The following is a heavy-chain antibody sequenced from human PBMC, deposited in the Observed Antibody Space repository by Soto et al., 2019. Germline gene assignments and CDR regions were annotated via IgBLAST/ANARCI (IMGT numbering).Heavy chain of an antibody. Sequence: GASVKVSCKASGYTFTSYYMHWVRQAPGQGLEWMGIINPSGGSTSYAQKFQGRVTMTRDTSTSTVYMELSSLRSEDTAVYYCARDLGYCSGGSCYEGDYWGQGTLVTVSS. CDR2: INPSGGST. J-gene: IGHJ4*02. D-gene: IGHD2-15*01. CDR1: GYTFTSYY. CDR3: ARDLGYCSGGSCYEGDY. V-gene: IGHV1-46*03.